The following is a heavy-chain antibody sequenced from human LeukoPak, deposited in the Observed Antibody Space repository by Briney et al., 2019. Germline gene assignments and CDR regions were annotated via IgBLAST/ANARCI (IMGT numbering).Heavy chain of an antibody. V-gene: IGHV1-18*01. Sequence: ASVKVSCKASGYIFTNYGSNWVRQAPGQGLEWMGWISTYSGNTKYAQKFQGRVIMTTDTSTSTVYMQLRSLTSDDTAVYYCARDRALGELFDLFGYWGQGTLVTVSS. CDR1: GYIFTNYG. CDR2: ISTYSGNT. CDR3: ARDRALGELFDLFGY. J-gene: IGHJ4*02. D-gene: IGHD3-10*01.